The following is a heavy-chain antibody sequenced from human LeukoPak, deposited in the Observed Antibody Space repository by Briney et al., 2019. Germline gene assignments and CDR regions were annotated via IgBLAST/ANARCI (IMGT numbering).Heavy chain of an antibody. Sequence: GGSLRLSCAASGFTFDIYAMHWVRQAPGKGLEWVAVMSYDGSNKYYADSVKGRFTIPRDNSRNTLHLQMSSLRVADTAVYYCARDQVELCSSGSCYVIDNWGPGTLVAVSS. V-gene: IGHV3-30*04. J-gene: IGHJ4*02. CDR1: GFTFDIYA. D-gene: IGHD2-15*01. CDR2: MSYDGSNK. CDR3: ARDQVELCSSGSCYVIDN.